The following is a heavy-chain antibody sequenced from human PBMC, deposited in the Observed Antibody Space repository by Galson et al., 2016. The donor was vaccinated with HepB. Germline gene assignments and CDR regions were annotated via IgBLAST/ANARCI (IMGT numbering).Heavy chain of an antibody. Sequence: SLRLSCAASGFTFSSYAISWVRQAPGKGLERVAVISYDGSNTYFAASVKGRVTISRDNSKNTLYLQMNSLSAEDTAVYYCAKDALFYGSGNYVHYWGQGTLVTVSS. V-gene: IGHV3-30*18. J-gene: IGHJ4*02. CDR2: ISYDGSNT. CDR1: GFTFSSYA. CDR3: AKDALFYGSGNYVHY. D-gene: IGHD3-10*01.